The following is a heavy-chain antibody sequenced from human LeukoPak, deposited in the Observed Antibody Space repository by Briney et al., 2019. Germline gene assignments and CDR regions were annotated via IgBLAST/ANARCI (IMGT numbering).Heavy chain of an antibody. CDR1: GGSISSYY. J-gene: IGHJ4*02. CDR3: ARGMGDYYDSSGYLPHMAFDY. D-gene: IGHD3-22*01. CDR2: IYYSGST. Sequence: SETLSLTCTVSGGSISSYYWSWIRQTPGKGLEWIGYIYYSGSTNYDPSLKSRVTISVDKSKNQFSLKLSSVTAADTAVYYCARGMGDYYDSSGYLPHMAFDYWGQGTLVTVSS. V-gene: IGHV4-59*12.